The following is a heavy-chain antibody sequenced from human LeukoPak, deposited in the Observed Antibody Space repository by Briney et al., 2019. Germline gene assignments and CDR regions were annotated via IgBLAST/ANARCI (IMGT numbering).Heavy chain of an antibody. Sequence: GGSLRLSCAASGFTFSSYAMHWVRQAPGKGLEWVAVISYDGSNKYYADSVKGRFTISRDNSKNTLYLQMNSLRAEDTAVYYCARGLAKMVAATPLGYWGQGTLVTVSS. J-gene: IGHJ4*02. D-gene: IGHD2-15*01. CDR3: ARGLAKMVAATPLGY. CDR2: ISYDGSNK. V-gene: IGHV3-30-3*01. CDR1: GFTFSSYA.